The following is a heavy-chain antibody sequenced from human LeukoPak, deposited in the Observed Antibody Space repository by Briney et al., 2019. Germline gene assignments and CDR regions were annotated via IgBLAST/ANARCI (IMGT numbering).Heavy chain of an antibody. CDR1: GYTFTSYY. D-gene: IGHD4-17*01. CDR2: MNPNSGST. CDR3: AGSTVTYAFDI. Sequence: GASVKVSCKASGYTFTSYYMHWVRQAPGQGLEWMGWMNPNSGSTGYAQKFQGRVTITRNTSISTAYMELSSLRSEDTAVYYCAGSTVTYAFDIWGQGTMVTVSS. J-gene: IGHJ3*02. V-gene: IGHV1-8*03.